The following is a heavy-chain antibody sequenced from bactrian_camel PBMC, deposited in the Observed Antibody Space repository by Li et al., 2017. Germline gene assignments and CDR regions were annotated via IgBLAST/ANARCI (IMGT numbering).Heavy chain of an antibody. D-gene: IGHD2*01. J-gene: IGHJ4*01. Sequence: HVQLVESGGGLVQPGGSLRLSCTASGFPDFTFSTYWMYWVRQAPGKGIEWLAAINSGGGTTIYTEAVKGRFTISRDNAKNTMYLQMNTLKPEDTAVYYCVTWDTTWSGWGQGTQVTVS. CDR1: GFPDFTFSTYW. CDR3: VTWDTTWSG. V-gene: IGHV3S26*01. CDR2: INSGGGTT.